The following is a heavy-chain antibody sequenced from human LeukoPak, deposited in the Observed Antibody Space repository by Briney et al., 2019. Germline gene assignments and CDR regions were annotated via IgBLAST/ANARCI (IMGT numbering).Heavy chain of an antibody. D-gene: IGHD3-22*01. CDR3: ARDDSSGCYYSEVDAFDI. Sequence: PGGSLRLSCAASGFTFSSYGMHWVRQAPGKGLEWVAVIWYDGSNKYYADSVKGRFTISRDNSKNTLYLQMNSLRAEDTAVYYCARDDSSGCYYSEVDAFDIWGQGTMVTVSS. V-gene: IGHV3-33*01. CDR1: GFTFSSYG. J-gene: IGHJ3*02. CDR2: IWYDGSNK.